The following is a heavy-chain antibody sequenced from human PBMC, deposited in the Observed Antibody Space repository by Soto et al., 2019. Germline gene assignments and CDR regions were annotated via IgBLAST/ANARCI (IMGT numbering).Heavy chain of an antibody. V-gene: IGHV4-59*01. CDR3: ARYVNPYDTAVWFDP. J-gene: IGHJ5*02. CDR2: IYYSGTT. D-gene: IGHD3-9*01. CDR1: VGSISSYY. Sequence: SETMYLTCTVSVGSISSYYWSWIRQPPGKGLEWIGCIYYSGTTNYNPSLKSRVTISLDTSKNQFSLRLRSVTAADTAVYYCARYVNPYDTAVWFDPWGQGTLVTVSS.